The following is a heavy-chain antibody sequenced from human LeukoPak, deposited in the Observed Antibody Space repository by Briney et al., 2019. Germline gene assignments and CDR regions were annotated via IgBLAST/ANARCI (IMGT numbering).Heavy chain of an antibody. V-gene: IGHV3-30*18. CDR3: AKDFVVVPARYFDC. D-gene: IGHD2-2*01. J-gene: IGHJ4*02. CDR2: ISYDGSNK. CDR1: GFTFSSYG. Sequence: GGSLRLSCAASGFTFSSYGMHWVRQAPGKGLEWVAVISYDGSNKYYADSVKGRFTISRDNSKNTLYLQMNSLRAEDTAVYYCAKDFVVVPARYFDCWGQGTLVTVSS.